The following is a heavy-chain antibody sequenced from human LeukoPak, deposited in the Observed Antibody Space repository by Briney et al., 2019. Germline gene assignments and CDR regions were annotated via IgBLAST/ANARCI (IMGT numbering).Heavy chain of an antibody. J-gene: IGHJ4*02. D-gene: IGHD1-26*01. Sequence: GGSLRLSCAASGFTFSSCSMNWVRQAPGKGLEWVSSISSSSSYIYYADSVKGRFTISRDNAKNSLYLQMNSLRAEDTAVYYCASVGATYFFDYWGQGTLVTVSS. V-gene: IGHV3-21*01. CDR1: GFTFSSCS. CDR3: ASVGATYFFDY. CDR2: ISSSSSYI.